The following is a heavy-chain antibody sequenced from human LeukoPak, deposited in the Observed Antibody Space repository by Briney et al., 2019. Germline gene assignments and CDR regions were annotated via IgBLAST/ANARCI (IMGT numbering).Heavy chain of an antibody. D-gene: IGHD5-24*01. CDR1: GLTFRGYW. CDR3: ARERDGRFFDY. J-gene: IGHJ4*02. Sequence: GGALRLSCAGSGLTFRGYWMSLGRPAPGEGVGWVANINQDGSEKYFVDSVKGRFTISRDNAKNSLHLQMNTLRAEDTAVYYCARERDGRFFDYWGQGTLVTVSS. V-gene: IGHV3-7*01. CDR2: INQDGSEK.